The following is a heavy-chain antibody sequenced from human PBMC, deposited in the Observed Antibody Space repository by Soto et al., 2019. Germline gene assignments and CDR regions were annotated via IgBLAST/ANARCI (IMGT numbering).Heavy chain of an antibody. J-gene: IGHJ4*02. CDR3: ARDEYYYDSSGYGFDY. Sequence: GASVKVSCKASGGTFSSYAISWVRQAPGQGLEWMGGIIPIFGTANYAQKFQGRVTITADESTSTAYMELSSLRSEDTAVYYCARDEYYYDSSGYGFDYWGQGTLVTVSS. V-gene: IGHV1-69*13. CDR1: GGTFSSYA. D-gene: IGHD3-22*01. CDR2: IIPIFGTA.